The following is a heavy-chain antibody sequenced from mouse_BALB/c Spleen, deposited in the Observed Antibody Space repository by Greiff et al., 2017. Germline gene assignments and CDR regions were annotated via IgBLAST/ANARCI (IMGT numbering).Heavy chain of an antibody. Sequence: QVQLQQSGAELMKPGASVKISCKATGYTFSSYWIEWVKQRPGHGLEWIGEILPGSGSTNYNEKFKGKATFTADTSSNTAYMQLSSLTSEDSAVYYCARGRVSDAMDYWGQGTSVTVSS. CDR2: ILPGSGST. D-gene: IGHD1-1*01. V-gene: IGHV1-9*01. J-gene: IGHJ4*01. CDR1: GYTFSSYW. CDR3: ARGRVSDAMDY.